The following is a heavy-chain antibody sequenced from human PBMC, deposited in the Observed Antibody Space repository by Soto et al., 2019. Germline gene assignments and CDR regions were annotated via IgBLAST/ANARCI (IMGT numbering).Heavy chain of an antibody. Sequence: GGSLRLSCAASGFTFSSYAMSWVRQAPGKGLEWVSAISGSGGSTYYADSVKGRFTISRDNSKNTLYLQMNSLRAEDTAVYYCAKSYYDILTGRLNYYYYYYMDVWGKGTTVTVSS. V-gene: IGHV3-23*01. D-gene: IGHD3-9*01. CDR2: ISGSGGST. CDR1: GFTFSSYA. CDR3: AKSYYDILTGRLNYYYYYYMDV. J-gene: IGHJ6*03.